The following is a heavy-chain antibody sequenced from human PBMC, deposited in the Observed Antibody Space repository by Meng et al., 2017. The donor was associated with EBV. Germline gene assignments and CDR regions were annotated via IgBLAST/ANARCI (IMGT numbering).Heavy chain of an antibody. CDR3: AHIIAARPFDY. Sequence: TDSGTTLADPTHHPRVTCTFPGFPLSTGGVGVGWIRQPPGKALEWLALIYWDDDKRYSPSLKSRLTITKDTSKNQVVITMTNMDPVDAATYYCAHIIAARPFDYWGQGTLVTVSS. CDR1: GFPLSTGGVG. CDR2: IYWDDDK. D-gene: IGHD6-6*01. V-gene: IGHV2-5*02. J-gene: IGHJ4*02.